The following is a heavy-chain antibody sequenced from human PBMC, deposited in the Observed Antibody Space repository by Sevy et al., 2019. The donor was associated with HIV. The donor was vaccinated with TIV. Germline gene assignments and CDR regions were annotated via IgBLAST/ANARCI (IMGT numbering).Heavy chain of an antibody. D-gene: IGHD3-3*01. CDR2: IKSKTDGGTT. Sequence: GGSLRLSCAASGFTFSNAWMSWVRQAPGKGLEWVGRIKSKTDGGTTDYAAPVKGRFTISRDDSKNTLYLQMNSLKTEVTAVYYCTTEESSYDFWSGYYYYYYGMDVWGQGTTVTVSS. J-gene: IGHJ6*02. CDR1: GFTFSNAW. V-gene: IGHV3-15*01. CDR3: TTEESSYDFWSGYYYYYYGMDV.